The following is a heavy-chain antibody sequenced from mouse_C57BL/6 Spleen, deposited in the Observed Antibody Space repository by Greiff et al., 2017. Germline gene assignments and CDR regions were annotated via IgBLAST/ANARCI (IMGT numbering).Heavy chain of an antibody. Sequence: EVQLQQSGAELVRPGASVKLSCTASGFNIKDDYMHWVKQRPEQGLEWIGWIYPENGDTEYASKFQGKATITADTSSNTAYLQLSSLTSEDTAVYYCTTHSSWFAYWGQGTLVTVSA. CDR2: IYPENGDT. V-gene: IGHV14-4*01. CDR1: GFNIKDDY. D-gene: IGHD2-12*01. J-gene: IGHJ3*01. CDR3: TTHSSWFAY.